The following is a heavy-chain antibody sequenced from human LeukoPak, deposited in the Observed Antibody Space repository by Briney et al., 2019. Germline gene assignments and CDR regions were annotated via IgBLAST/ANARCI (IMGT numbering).Heavy chain of an antibody. J-gene: IGHJ3*02. D-gene: IGHD3-22*01. Sequence: ASVKVSCKASGYTFTSYGISWVRQAPGQGLEWMGWISAYNGNTNYAQKLQGRVTMTTDTSKSTAYMELRRLRSDDTAVYYCARESVDSSGYYLSDAFDIWGQGTMVTVSS. CDR1: GYTFTSYG. CDR3: ARESVDSSGYYLSDAFDI. V-gene: IGHV1-18*01. CDR2: ISAYNGNT.